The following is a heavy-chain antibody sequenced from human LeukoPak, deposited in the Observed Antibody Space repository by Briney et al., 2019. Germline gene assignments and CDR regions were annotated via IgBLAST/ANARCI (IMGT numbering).Heavy chain of an antibody. Sequence: GGPLRLSCAASGFTFSDFYFNWIRQAPGKGLEWVSYISSTGHNIYYADSVKGRFTISRDNAKNSMYLQMNSLRAEDTAVYYCARDSNVFYGMDVWGQGTTVAVSS. CDR1: GFTFSDFY. V-gene: IGHV3-11*01. J-gene: IGHJ6*02. CDR2: ISSTGHNI. CDR3: ARDSNVFYGMDV.